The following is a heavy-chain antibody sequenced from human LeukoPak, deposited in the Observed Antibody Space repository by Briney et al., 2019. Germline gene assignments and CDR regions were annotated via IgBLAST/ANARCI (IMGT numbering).Heavy chain of an antibody. D-gene: IGHD6-13*01. Sequence: SETLSLTCTVSGGFISSYYWSWIRQPPGKGLEWIGYIYYSGSTNYNPSLKSRVTISVDTSKNQFSLKLSSVTAADTAVYYCASRIAAAGTGFDYWGQGTLVTVSS. J-gene: IGHJ4*02. V-gene: IGHV4-59*08. CDR3: ASRIAAAGTGFDY. CDR1: GGFISSYY. CDR2: IYYSGST.